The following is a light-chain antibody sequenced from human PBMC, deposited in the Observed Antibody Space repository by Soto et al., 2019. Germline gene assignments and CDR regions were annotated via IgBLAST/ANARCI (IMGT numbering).Light chain of an antibody. CDR2: EVS. CDR1: SSDVGFYNY. CDR3: SSYRSSSTLYV. V-gene: IGLV2-14*01. J-gene: IGLJ1*01. Sequence: QFVLTQPASVSGSPGQSITISCTGTSSDVGFYNYVSWYQQHPGKAPKLMIYEVSNRPSGVSNRFSGSKSGNTASLTISGLQAEDEADYYCSSYRSSSTLYVFGTGTKLTVL.